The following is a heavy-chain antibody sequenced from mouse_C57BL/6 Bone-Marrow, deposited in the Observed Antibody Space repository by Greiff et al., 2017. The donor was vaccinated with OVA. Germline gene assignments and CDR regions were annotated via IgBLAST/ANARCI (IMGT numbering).Heavy chain of an antibody. CDR2: IDPNSGGT. CDR1: GYTFTSYW. D-gene: IGHD2-10*01. Sequence: QVHVKQPGAELVKPGASVKLSCKASGYTFTSYWMHWVKQRPGRGLEWIGRIDPNSGGTKYNEKFKSKATLTVDKPSSTAYMQLSSLTSEDSAVYYCVSYYGNYPAWFAYWGQGTLVTVSA. V-gene: IGHV1-72*01. J-gene: IGHJ3*01. CDR3: VSYYGNYPAWFAY.